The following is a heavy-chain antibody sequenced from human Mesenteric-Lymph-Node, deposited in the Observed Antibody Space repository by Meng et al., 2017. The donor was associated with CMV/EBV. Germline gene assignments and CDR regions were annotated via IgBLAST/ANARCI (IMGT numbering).Heavy chain of an antibody. CDR2: IKEDGSEK. D-gene: IGHD5-18*01. V-gene: IGHV3-7*01. J-gene: IGHJ4*02. Sequence: GESLKISCAASGFTFSSYWMSWVRQAPGKGLEWVANIKEDGSEKYYVDSVKGRFTISRDNVKNSLYLQMNSLRAEDTAVYYCARDWSDTAMVYYFDYWGQGTLVTVSS. CDR1: GFTFSSYW. CDR3: ARDWSDTAMVYYFDY.